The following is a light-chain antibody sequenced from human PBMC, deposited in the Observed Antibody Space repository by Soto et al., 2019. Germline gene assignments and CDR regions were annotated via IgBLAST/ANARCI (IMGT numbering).Light chain of an antibody. CDR2: LNSDGSH. V-gene: IGLV4-69*01. J-gene: IGLJ2*01. Sequence: QLVLTQSPSASASLGASVKLTCTLSSGHSSYAIAWHQQQPEKGPRYLMKLNSDGSHSKGDGIPDRFSGSSSGAERYLTISSLQSEDEADYYCQTLGTGTLVFGGGTKLTVL. CDR3: QTLGTGTLV. CDR1: SGHSSYA.